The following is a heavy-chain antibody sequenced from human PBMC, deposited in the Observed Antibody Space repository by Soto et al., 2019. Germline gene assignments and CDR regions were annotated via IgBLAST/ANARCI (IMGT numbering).Heavy chain of an antibody. Sequence: ASVKVSCKASGYTFTGYYMHWVRQAPGQGLEWMGWINPNSGGTNYAQKFQGRVTMTRDTSISTAYMELSRLRSDDTAVYYCASSTSSGWYEEVWLDPWGQGTLVTV. CDR3: ASSTSSGWYEEVWLDP. J-gene: IGHJ5*02. D-gene: IGHD6-19*01. V-gene: IGHV1-2*02. CDR2: INPNSGGT. CDR1: GYTFTGYY.